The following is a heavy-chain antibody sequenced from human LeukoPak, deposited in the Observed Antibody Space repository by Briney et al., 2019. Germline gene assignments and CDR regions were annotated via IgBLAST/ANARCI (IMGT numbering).Heavy chain of an antibody. CDR2: IIPIFDTT. D-gene: IGHD3-9*01. V-gene: IGHV1-69*06. CDR3: ARGQLDYDIFTGYSH. CDR1: GGTFTSYA. J-gene: IGHJ4*02. Sequence: GASVKVSCKASGGTFTSYAISWVRQAPGQGLEWMGGIIPIFDTTNYAPKFQGRVTITADKSTTTTYMELSSLRSEDTALYYGARGQLDYDIFTGYSHWGQGTLVTVSS.